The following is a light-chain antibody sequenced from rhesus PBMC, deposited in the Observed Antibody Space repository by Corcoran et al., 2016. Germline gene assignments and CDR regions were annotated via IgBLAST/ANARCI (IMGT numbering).Light chain of an antibody. J-gene: IGLJ6*01. Sequence: QAALTQPRSVSGSPGQSVTISCTGTSSDIGAYNYVSWYQQHPGTAPKLMISEVSQWPSGVSDRFSGSKSGNTASLTISGLQAEDEADYYCSSYAGSNIFVFGGGTKLTVL. CDR2: EVS. CDR1: SSDIGAYNY. CDR3: SSYAGSNIFV. V-gene: IGLV2-32*02.